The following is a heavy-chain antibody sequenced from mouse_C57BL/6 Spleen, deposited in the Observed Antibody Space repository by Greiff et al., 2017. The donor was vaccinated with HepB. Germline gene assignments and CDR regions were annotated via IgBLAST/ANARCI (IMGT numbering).Heavy chain of an antibody. CDR1: GYTFTSYW. D-gene: IGHD4-1*01. CDR2: IHPNSGST. J-gene: IGHJ4*01. V-gene: IGHV1-64*01. Sequence: VQLQQSGAELVKPGASVKLSCKASGYTFTSYWMHWVKQRPGQGLEWIGMIHPNSGSTNYNEKFKSKATLTVDKSSSTAYMQLSSLTSEDSAVYYCARRDLGGYAMDYWGQGTSVTVSS. CDR3: ARRDLGGYAMDY.